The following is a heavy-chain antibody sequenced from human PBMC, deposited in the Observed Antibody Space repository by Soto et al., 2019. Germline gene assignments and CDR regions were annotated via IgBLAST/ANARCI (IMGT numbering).Heavy chain of an antibody. CDR2: IKQDGSEK. V-gene: IGHV3-7*03. CDR1: GFTFSSYW. D-gene: IGHD3-10*01. CDR3: ARVEQGGRVRGVIRYYFGMYV. J-gene: IGHJ6*02. Sequence: EVQLVESGGGLVQPGGSLRLSCAASGFTFSSYWMSWVRQAPGKGLEWVANIKQDGSEKYYVDSVKGRFTISRDNAKNSLYLQMNSMRAEETAVYYCARVEQGGRVRGVIRYYFGMYVWGQGTTVTVSS.